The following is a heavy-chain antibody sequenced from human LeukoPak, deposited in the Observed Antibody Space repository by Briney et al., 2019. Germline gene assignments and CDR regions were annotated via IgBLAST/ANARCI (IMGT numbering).Heavy chain of an antibody. D-gene: IGHD3-3*01. CDR1: GGSISSGGYY. J-gene: IGHJ3*02. Sequence: PSETLSLTCTVSGGSISSGGYYWSWIRQPPGKGLEWIGYIYHSGSTYYNPSLKSRVTISVDRSKNQFPLKLSSETAADTAVYYCARDQDFWAAFDIWGQGTMVTVSS. CDR3: ARDQDFWAAFDI. V-gene: IGHV4-30-2*01. CDR2: IYHSGST.